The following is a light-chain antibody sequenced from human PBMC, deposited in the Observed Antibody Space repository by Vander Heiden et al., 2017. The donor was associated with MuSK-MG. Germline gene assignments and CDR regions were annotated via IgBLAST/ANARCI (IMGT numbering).Light chain of an antibody. CDR3: AAWDDSLNGYV. J-gene: IGLJ1*01. V-gene: IGLV1-44*01. Sequence: QPVLTHPPPAAGTPGQRVTISCSGSSSNIGTYAVNWYQQLPGTAPKLLIYDDNRRPSGVPDRFSGSKSGTSASLAFSGLQSEDEADYYCAAWDDSLNGYVFATVTKFTVL. CDR1: SSNIGTYA. CDR2: DDN.